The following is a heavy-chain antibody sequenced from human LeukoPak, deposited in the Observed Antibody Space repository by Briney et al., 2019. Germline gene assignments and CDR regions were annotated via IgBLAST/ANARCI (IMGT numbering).Heavy chain of an antibody. CDR3: MVRGVIPPPFDY. CDR1: GYTPTELS. Sequence: ASVKVSCKVSGYTPTELSMHWVRQAPGKGLEWMGGFDPEDGETIYAQKFQGRVTMTEDTSTDTAYMELSSLRSEDTAVYYCMVRGVIPPPFDYWGQGTLVTVSP. CDR2: FDPEDGET. V-gene: IGHV1-24*01. J-gene: IGHJ4*02. D-gene: IGHD3-10*01.